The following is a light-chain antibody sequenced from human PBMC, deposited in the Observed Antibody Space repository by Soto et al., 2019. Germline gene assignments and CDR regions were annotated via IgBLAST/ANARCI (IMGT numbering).Light chain of an antibody. CDR3: QQYGRSPLVT. CDR1: QSVSSSY. CDR2: GAS. Sequence: EIVLTQSPGTLSLATGERATLSCRASQSVSSSYLAWYQQKPGQAPRLLIYGASSRATGIPDRFSGSGSGTDFTLTISRLEPEDFAMYNCQQYGRSPLVTFGQGTRLEIK. V-gene: IGKV3-20*01. J-gene: IGKJ5*01.